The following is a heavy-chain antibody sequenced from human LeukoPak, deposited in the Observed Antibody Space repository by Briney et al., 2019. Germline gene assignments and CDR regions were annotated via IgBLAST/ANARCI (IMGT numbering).Heavy chain of an antibody. CDR1: GFNFSTYN. CDR2: ISSSSRTR. D-gene: IGHD3-3*01. J-gene: IGHJ3*02. V-gene: IGHV3-48*04. Sequence: PGGSLRLSCAASGFNFSTYNVNWVRQAPGKGLDWVSYISSSSRTRYYADSVKGRFTISRDNAKDSLYLQMNSLRAEDTAVYYCARDRGYDFWEWLYHAFDIWGQGTMVTVSS. CDR3: ARDRGYDFWEWLYHAFDI.